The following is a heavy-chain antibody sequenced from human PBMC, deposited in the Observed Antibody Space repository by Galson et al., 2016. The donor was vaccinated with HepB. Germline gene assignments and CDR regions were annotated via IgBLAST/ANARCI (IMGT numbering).Heavy chain of an antibody. CDR1: GFTFSSCP. D-gene: IGHD1-1*01. CDR3: AKGRTGTTGPVEY. V-gene: IGHV3-23*01. CDR2: ISGSGGAT. Sequence: LRLSCAASGFTFSSCPMSWVRQAPGKGLEWVSSISGSGGATYYSDSVKGRFTISRDNSKNTLYLQMNSLRDEDTAVYYCAKGRTGTTGPVEYWGQGTLVTVSS. J-gene: IGHJ4*02.